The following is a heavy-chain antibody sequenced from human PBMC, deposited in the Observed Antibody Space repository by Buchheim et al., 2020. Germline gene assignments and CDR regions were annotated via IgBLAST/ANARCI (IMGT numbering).Heavy chain of an antibody. J-gene: IGHJ4*02. CDR3: ARGGIRWAYYYDSSGSAIFY. D-gene: IGHD3-22*01. CDR1: GFTFSSYG. Sequence: QVQLVESGGGVVQPGRSLRLSCAASGFTFSSYGMHWVRQAPGKGLEWVAVIWYDGSNKYYADSVKGRFTISRDNSKNTRYLQMNSLRAGDTAVYYCARGGIRWAYYYDSSGSAIFYWGQGTL. V-gene: IGHV3-33*01. CDR2: IWYDGSNK.